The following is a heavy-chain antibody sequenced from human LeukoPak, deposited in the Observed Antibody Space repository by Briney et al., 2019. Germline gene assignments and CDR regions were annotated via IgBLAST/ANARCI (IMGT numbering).Heavy chain of an antibody. CDR1: GFTFKIYS. Sequence: PGGSLRLSCAAFGFTFKIYSMNWVRQAPGKGLEWVSSISLSGDKRGDNTFYAASVRGRFSISRDNSQNTVFLQISSLRVDDTAAYYCVGTFTVFGVISTIAWGQGTLVSVSS. CDR3: VGTFTVFGVISTIA. D-gene: IGHD3-3*01. CDR2: ISLSGDKRGDNT. V-gene: IGHV3-23*01. J-gene: IGHJ4*02.